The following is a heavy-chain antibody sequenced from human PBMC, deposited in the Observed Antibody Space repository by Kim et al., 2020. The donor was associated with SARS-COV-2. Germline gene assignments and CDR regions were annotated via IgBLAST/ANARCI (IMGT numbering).Heavy chain of an antibody. CDR2: IDPSDSYT. Sequence: GESLKISCLGSGYDFTNYWINWVRQMPGKGLEWMGRIDPSDSYTNYSPSLQGHVTISADKSISTAYLQWSSLKASDTAIYYCARRGGWFGEFDYWGQGSLVTVSS. CDR1: GYDFTNYW. D-gene: IGHD3-10*01. V-gene: IGHV5-10-1*01. J-gene: IGHJ4*02. CDR3: ARRGGWFGEFDY.